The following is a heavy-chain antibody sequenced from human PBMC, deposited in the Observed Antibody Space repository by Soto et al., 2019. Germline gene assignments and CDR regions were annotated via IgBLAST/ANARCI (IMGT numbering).Heavy chain of an antibody. V-gene: IGHV3-30-3*01. D-gene: IGHD3-22*01. J-gene: IGHJ4*02. CDR1: GFTFSSYA. CDR2: ISYDGSNK. CDR3: ARVSGYDSSPFFDY. Sequence: PGGSLRLSCAASGFTFSSYAMHWVRQAPGKGLEWVAVISYDGSNKYYADSVKGRFTISRDNSKNTLYLQMNSLRAEDTAVYYCARVSGYDSSPFFDYWGQGTLVT.